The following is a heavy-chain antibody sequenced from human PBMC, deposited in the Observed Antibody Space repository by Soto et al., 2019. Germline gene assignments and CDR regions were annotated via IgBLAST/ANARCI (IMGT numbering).Heavy chain of an antibody. CDR1: GLTFSDYY. CDR2: IRSSDGGSYT. CDR3: VRNYDSVGYSSFDY. V-gene: IGHV3-11*06. Sequence: QVQLVESGGGLVKPGGSLRLSCAASGLTFSDYYMSWIRQAPGKGLEWLSYIRSSDGGSYTNYADSVKGRFTISKDSARNSLYLQMNSLRAEDTAVYYCVRNYDSVGYSSFDYWGQGTLVTVSS. D-gene: IGHD3-22*01. J-gene: IGHJ4*02.